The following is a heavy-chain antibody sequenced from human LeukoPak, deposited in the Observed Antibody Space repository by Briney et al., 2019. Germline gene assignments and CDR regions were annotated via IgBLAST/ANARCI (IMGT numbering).Heavy chain of an antibody. Sequence: ASETLSLTCAVYGGSFSGYYWSWIRQPPGKGLEWIGEINHSGSTNYNPPLKSRVTISVDTSKNQFSLKLSSVTAADTAVYYCAKVAAAGTLYFQHWGQGTLVTVSS. CDR3: AKVAAAGTLYFQH. J-gene: IGHJ1*01. D-gene: IGHD6-13*01. V-gene: IGHV4-34*01. CDR2: INHSGST. CDR1: GGSFSGYY.